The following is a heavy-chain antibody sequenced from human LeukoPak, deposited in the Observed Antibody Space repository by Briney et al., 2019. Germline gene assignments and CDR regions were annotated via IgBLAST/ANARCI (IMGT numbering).Heavy chain of an antibody. J-gene: IGHJ5*02. CDR1: GYTFTTYY. CDR2: INPSGGST. CDR3: ARDGRYCGSTSCRLNWFDP. Sequence: ASVKVSCKASGYTFTTYYMHWVRQAPGQGLINPSGGSTSYAQKFQGRVTMTRDTSTSTIYMELSSLRSGDTAVYYCARDGRYCGSTSCRLNWFDPWGQGTLVTVSS. V-gene: IGHV1-46*01. D-gene: IGHD2-2*01.